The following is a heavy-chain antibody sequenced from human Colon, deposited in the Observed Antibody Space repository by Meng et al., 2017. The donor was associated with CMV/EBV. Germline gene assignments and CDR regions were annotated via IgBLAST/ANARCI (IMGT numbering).Heavy chain of an antibody. CDR2: IYYSGST. Sequence: LRGAGPGLVKPSETLALTCTVSGGSISSSSYYWGWSRQPPGKGLEWIGSIYYSGSTYYNPSLKSRVTISVDTSKNQFSLKLSSVTAADTAVYYCARATLTIFGVVIPPHWFDPWGQGTLVTVSS. J-gene: IGHJ5*02. CDR3: ARATLTIFGVVIPPHWFDP. CDR1: GGSISSSSYY. V-gene: IGHV4-39*07. D-gene: IGHD3-3*01.